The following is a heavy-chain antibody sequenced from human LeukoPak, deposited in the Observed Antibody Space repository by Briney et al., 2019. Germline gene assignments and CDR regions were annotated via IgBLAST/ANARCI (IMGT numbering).Heavy chain of an antibody. CDR2: ISFSGST. V-gene: IGHV4-39*07. CDR1: GGSITSSPYY. D-gene: IGHD3-3*02. J-gene: IGHJ4*02. Sequence: SETLSLACTVSGGSITSSPYYWGWIRQPPGKGLEWIGSISFSGSTFYNPSLESRVTVSRDTSKNQLSLKVNSVTAADTAVYYCARIHGGIWGQGTLVTVSS. CDR3: ARIHGGI.